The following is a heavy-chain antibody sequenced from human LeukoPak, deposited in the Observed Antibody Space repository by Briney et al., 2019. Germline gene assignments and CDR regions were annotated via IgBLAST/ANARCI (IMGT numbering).Heavy chain of an antibody. D-gene: IGHD5-12*01. Sequence: GASVKVSCKVSGYTLTELSMHWVRQAGKGLEWMGGFDPEDGETIYAQKFQGRVTMTEDTSTDTAYMELSSLRSEDTAVYYCATAADIVATIPFDYWGQGTLVTVSS. V-gene: IGHV1-24*01. J-gene: IGHJ4*02. CDR1: GYTLTELS. CDR2: FDPEDGET. CDR3: ATAADIVATIPFDY.